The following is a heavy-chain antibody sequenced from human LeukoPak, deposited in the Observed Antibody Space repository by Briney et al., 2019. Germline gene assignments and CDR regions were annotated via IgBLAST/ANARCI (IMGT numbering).Heavy chain of an antibody. J-gene: IGHJ4*02. V-gene: IGHV1-2*02. CDR3: ARDDPLIAVAGTFDY. D-gene: IGHD6-19*01. CDR1: GYTFTGYY. Sequence: RASVKVSCKASGYTFTGYYMHWVRQAPGQGLEWMGWINPNSGGTNYAQKFQGRVTMTRDTSISTAYMELSRRRSDDTAVYYCARDDPLIAVAGTFDYWGQGTLVTVSS. CDR2: INPNSGGT.